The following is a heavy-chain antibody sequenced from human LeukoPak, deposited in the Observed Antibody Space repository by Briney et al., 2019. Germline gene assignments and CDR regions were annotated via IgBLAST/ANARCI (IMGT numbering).Heavy chain of an antibody. D-gene: IGHD6-19*01. Sequence: ASVKVSCKASGYTFTGYYMHWMRQAPGQGLEWMGRINPNSGGTNYAQKFQGRVTMTRDTSISTAYMELSRLRSDDTAVYYCAREQAVVGTALDYWGQGTLVTVSS. J-gene: IGHJ4*02. CDR3: AREQAVVGTALDY. V-gene: IGHV1-2*06. CDR1: GYTFTGYY. CDR2: INPNSGGT.